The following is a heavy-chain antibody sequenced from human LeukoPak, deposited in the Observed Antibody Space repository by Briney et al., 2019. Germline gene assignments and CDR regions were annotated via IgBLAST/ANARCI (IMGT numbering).Heavy chain of an antibody. CDR1: GFTVSNNY. CDR2: IYSGGST. Sequence: GGSLRLSCAASGFTVSNNYMSWVRQAPGKGLEWVSVIYSGGSTYYADSVKGRFTISRDNSKNTLYLQMNSLRAEDTAVYYCASNTYYDFWSGNLWGQGTLVTVSS. D-gene: IGHD3-3*01. V-gene: IGHV3-53*01. J-gene: IGHJ5*02. CDR3: ASNTYYDFWSGNL.